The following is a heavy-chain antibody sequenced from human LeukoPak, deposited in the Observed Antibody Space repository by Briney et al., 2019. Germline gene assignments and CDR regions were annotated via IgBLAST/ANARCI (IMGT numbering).Heavy chain of an antibody. CDR3: ARVAIWFGETTWFDP. CDR2: ISAYNGNT. V-gene: IGHV1-18*01. J-gene: IGHJ5*02. CDR1: GYTFTSYG. Sequence: ASVKVSCKASGYTFTSYGISWVRQAPGQGLEWMGWISAYNGNTNYAQKLQGRVTMTTDTSTSTAYMELRSLRSDDTAVYYCARVAIWFGETTWFDPWGQGTLVTVSS. D-gene: IGHD3-10*01.